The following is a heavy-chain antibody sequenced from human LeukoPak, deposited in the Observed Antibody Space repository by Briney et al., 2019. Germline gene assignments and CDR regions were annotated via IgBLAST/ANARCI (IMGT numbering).Heavy chain of an antibody. CDR1: GYTFTSYG. D-gene: IGHD6-6*01. CDR3: ARVAAARLYYYYYMDV. V-gene: IGHV1-18*01. Sequence: ASVKVSCKASGYTFTSYGISWVRQAPGQGLEWMGWISAYNGNTNYAQKLQGRVTMTTDTSTSTAYMELRSLRSDDTAVYYCARVAAARLYYYYYMDVWGKGTTVTVSS. J-gene: IGHJ6*03. CDR2: ISAYNGNT.